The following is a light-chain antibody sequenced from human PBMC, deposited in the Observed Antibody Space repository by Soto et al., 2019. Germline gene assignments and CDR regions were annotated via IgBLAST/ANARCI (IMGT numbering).Light chain of an antibody. J-gene: IGLJ2*01. CDR3: QSYDSSLSAVV. V-gene: IGLV1-40*01. Sequence: QSVLTQPPSVSGAPGQRVTISCTGSSSNIGAGYDVHWYQQLPGTAPKLLIYGNSNRPSGVPDRFSGSKSGTSASLAITGLQAEDEADYYCQSYDSSLSAVVFGVGTKVPVL. CDR2: GNS. CDR1: SSNIGAGYD.